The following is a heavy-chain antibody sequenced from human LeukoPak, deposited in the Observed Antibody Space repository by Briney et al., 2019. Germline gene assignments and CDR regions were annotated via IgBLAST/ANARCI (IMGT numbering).Heavy chain of an antibody. D-gene: IGHD3-22*01. Sequence: ASVKASCKVSGYTFTSYGISWVRQAPGQGLEWMGWISAYNGNTNYAQKLQGRVTMTTDTSTSTAYMELRSLRSDDTAVYYCARDGLDYYDSSGYVVYWGQGTLVTVSS. CDR3: ARDGLDYYDSSGYVVY. J-gene: IGHJ4*02. V-gene: IGHV1-18*01. CDR2: ISAYNGNT. CDR1: GYTFTSYG.